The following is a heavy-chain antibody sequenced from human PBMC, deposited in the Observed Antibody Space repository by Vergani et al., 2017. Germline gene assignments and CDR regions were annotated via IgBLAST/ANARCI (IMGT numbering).Heavy chain of an antibody. V-gene: IGHV1-69*08. Sequence: QVQLVQSGAEVKKPGSSVKVSCKASGGTFSSYTISWVRQAPGQGLEWMGRIIPILGIANYAQKFQGRVTITADKSTSTAYMELSSLRSEDTAVYYCARERVEVGGSYHLDYWGQGTLVTVSS. J-gene: IGHJ4*02. D-gene: IGHD1-26*01. CDR3: ARERVEVGGSYHLDY. CDR2: IIPILGIA. CDR1: GGTFSSYT.